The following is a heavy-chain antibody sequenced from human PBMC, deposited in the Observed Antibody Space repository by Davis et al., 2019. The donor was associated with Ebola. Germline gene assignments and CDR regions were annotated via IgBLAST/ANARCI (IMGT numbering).Heavy chain of an antibody. CDR3: ARGLLWFGELASYYFDY. J-gene: IGHJ4*02. D-gene: IGHD3-10*01. V-gene: IGHV3-11*06. CDR1: GFTFSDYQ. CDR2: ISSSSSYI. Sequence: GESLKISCAASGFTFSDYQMSWIRQAPGKGLEWVSSISSSSSYIYYADSVKGRFTISRDNAKNSLYLQMNSLRAEDTAVYYCARGLLWFGELASYYFDYWGQGTLVTVSS.